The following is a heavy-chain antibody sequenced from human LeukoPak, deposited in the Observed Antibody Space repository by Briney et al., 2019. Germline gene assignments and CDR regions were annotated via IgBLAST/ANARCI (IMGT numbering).Heavy chain of an antibody. D-gene: IGHD1-26*01. CDR3: AKDARAWEPWAYDAFDI. Sequence: GGSLRLSCAASGFTFSSYAMSWVRQAPGKGLEWVSAISGSGGSTYYADSVKGRFTISRDNSKNTLYLQMNSLRAEDTAVYYCAKDARAWEPWAYDAFDIWGQGTMVTVSS. J-gene: IGHJ3*02. V-gene: IGHV3-23*01. CDR2: ISGSGGST. CDR1: GFTFSSYA.